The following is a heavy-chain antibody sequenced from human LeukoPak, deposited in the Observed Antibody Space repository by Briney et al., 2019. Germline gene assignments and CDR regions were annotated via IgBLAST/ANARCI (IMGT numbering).Heavy chain of an antibody. V-gene: IGHV3-30*04. CDR2: ISYDGSNE. D-gene: IGHD6-6*01. CDR1: GFTFSSYV. Sequence: GGSLRLSCAASGFTFSSYVMHWVRQAPGKGLEWVAIISYDGSNEYYADSVKGRFTISRDNSKNTLYLQMRAADTAVYYCARDKGTSYLSSFDYWGQGTLVTVSS. CDR3: ARDKGTSYLSSFDY. J-gene: IGHJ4*02.